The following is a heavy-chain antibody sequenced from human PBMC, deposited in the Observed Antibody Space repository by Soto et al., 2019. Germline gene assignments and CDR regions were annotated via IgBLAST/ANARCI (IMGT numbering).Heavy chain of an antibody. D-gene: IGHD3-3*01. Sequence: QITLKESGPTLVRPTQTLTLTCSFSGFSLKTIGVSVGWIRQPPGKALEWLALTYWDDDQRYSPSLKTRLTVTKGTSKTQVVRAMTNMAPVDTGTYYCARSTSENFWSGPFDYWGPGIVVTVSS. CDR2: TYWDDDQ. CDR1: GFSLKTIGVS. V-gene: IGHV2-5*02. J-gene: IGHJ4*02. CDR3: ARSTSENFWSGPFDY.